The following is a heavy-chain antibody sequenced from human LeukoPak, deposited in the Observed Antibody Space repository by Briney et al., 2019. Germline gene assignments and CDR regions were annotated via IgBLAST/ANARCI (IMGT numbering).Heavy chain of an antibody. V-gene: IGHV3-9*01. Sequence: GGSLRLSCAASGFTFDDYAMHWVRQAPGKGLEWVSGISWNSGSIGYADSVKGRFTISRDNSKNTLYLQMNSLRAEDTAVYYCAKAIMITFGGVISDYGMDVWGQGTTVTVSS. D-gene: IGHD3-16*01. J-gene: IGHJ6*02. CDR3: AKAIMITFGGVISDYGMDV. CDR2: ISWNSGSI. CDR1: GFTFDDYA.